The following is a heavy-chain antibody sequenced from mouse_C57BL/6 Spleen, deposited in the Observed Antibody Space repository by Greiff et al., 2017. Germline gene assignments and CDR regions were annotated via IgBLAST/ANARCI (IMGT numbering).Heavy chain of an antibody. V-gene: IGHV6-3*01. D-gene: IGHD1-1*01. CDR3: TNYYGSSYVEDFDV. CDR1: GFTFRNYW. J-gene: IGHJ1*03. Sequence: EVKLMESGGGLVQPGGSLKLSCVASGFTFRNYWMNWVRQSPEKGLEWVAQIRLTSANYATHYAESVKGRFTISRDDAKSSVYLQMNNLRAEDTGIYYCTNYYGSSYVEDFDVWGTGTTVTVSS. CDR2: IRLTSANYAT.